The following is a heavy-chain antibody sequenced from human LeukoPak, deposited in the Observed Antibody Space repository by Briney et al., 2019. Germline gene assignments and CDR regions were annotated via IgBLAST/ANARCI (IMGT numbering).Heavy chain of an antibody. V-gene: IGHV1-8*01. CDR3: AREGSAVAESWGIWSYGSGFDY. CDR2: MNPNSGNT. CDR1: GYTFTSYD. Sequence: ASVKVSCKASGYTFTSYDINWVRQATGQGLEWMGWMNPNSGNTGYAQKFQGRVTMTRNTSISTAYMELSSLRSEDTAVYYCAREGSAVAESWGIWSYGSGFDYWGQGTLVTVSS. J-gene: IGHJ4*02. D-gene: IGHD3-10*01.